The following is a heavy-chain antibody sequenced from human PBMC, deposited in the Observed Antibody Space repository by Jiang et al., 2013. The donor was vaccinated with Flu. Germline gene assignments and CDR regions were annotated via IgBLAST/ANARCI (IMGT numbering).Heavy chain of an antibody. CDR3: TQDGGWLKFVK. CDR2: VDNTGTNP. J-gene: IGHJ4*02. Sequence: GPGLVKPSETLSLTCTVSGVSISSHFWNWIRQSPGEGLEWIGYVDNTGTNPKYNPSLKGRVNISVDRANNQFSLTVGSVTAADTAIYYCTQDGGWLKFVKWGRGTLVTVSS. CDR1: GVSISSHF. D-gene: IGHD3-16*01. V-gene: IGHV4-59*11.